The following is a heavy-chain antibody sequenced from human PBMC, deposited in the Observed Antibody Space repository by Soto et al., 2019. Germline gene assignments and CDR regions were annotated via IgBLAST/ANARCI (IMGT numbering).Heavy chain of an antibody. V-gene: IGHV3-48*04. CDR2: ISSSGSTI. D-gene: IGHD5-18*01. CDR3: ARGPHGYSYGDS. J-gene: IGHJ5*01. Sequence: GGSLRLSCAASGFTFSTFNMNWVRQAPGKGLEWVSYISSSGSTIYYADSVKGRFTISRDNAKNTLYLQMDSLRAEDTAVYYCARGPHGYSYGDSWGQGTLVTVSS. CDR1: GFTFSTFN.